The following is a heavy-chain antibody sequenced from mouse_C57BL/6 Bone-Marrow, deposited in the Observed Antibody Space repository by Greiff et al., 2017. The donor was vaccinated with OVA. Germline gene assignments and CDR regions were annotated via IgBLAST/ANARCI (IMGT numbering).Heavy chain of an antibody. Sequence: VQLKESVAELVRPGASVKLSCTASGFNIKNTYMHWVKQRPEQGLEWIGRIDPANGNTKYAPKFQGKATITADTSSNTAYLQLSSLTSEDTAIYYCAKIYYDYDEGGYWYFDVWGTGTTVTVSS. CDR2: IDPANGNT. D-gene: IGHD2-4*01. CDR3: AKIYYDYDEGGYWYFDV. CDR1: GFNIKNTY. J-gene: IGHJ1*03. V-gene: IGHV14-3*01.